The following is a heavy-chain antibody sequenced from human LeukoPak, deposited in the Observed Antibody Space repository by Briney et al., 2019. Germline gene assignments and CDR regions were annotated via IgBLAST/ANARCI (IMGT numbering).Heavy chain of an antibody. D-gene: IGHD6-19*01. V-gene: IGHV3-20*04. Sequence: GGSLRLSCAASGFTFDDYGMSWVRQAPGKGLEWVSGINWNGGSTGYADSVKGRFTISRDNAKNSLYLQMNSLRAEDTAVYYCAREGVGQWLVLQYYYYYYMDVWGKGTTVTISS. CDR1: GFTFDDYG. CDR2: INWNGGST. CDR3: AREGVGQWLVLQYYYYYYMDV. J-gene: IGHJ6*03.